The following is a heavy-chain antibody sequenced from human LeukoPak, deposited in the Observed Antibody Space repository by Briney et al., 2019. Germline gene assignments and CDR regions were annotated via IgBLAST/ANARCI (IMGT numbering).Heavy chain of an antibody. CDR2: ITSSGTII. Sequence: PGGSLRLSCAASGFTFSDYYMSWIRQAPGKGLEWVSYITSSGTIIYYADSVKGRFTISRDNAKNSLYLQMNSLRAEDTAVYYCAREGWPLGIDYYGMDVWGQGTTVTVSS. D-gene: IGHD5-24*01. CDR3: AREGWPLGIDYYGMDV. J-gene: IGHJ6*02. CDR1: GFTFSDYY. V-gene: IGHV3-11*01.